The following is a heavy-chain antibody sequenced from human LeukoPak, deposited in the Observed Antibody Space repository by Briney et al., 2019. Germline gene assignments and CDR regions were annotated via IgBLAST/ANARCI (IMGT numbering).Heavy chain of an antibody. CDR3: ARGGSGSYYYYYYYMDV. V-gene: IGHV4-61*01. CDR2: IYYSGST. CDR1: GYSISSSYY. Sequence: SETLSLTCTVSGYSISSSYYWSWIRQPPGKGLEWIGYIYYSGSTNYNPSLKSRVTISVDTSKNQFSLKLSSVTAADTAVYYCARGGSGSYYYYYYYMDVWGKGTTVTISS. J-gene: IGHJ6*03. D-gene: IGHD1-26*01.